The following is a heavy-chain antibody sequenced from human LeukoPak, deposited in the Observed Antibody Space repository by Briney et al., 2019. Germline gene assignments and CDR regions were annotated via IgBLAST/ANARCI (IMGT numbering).Heavy chain of an antibody. V-gene: IGHV1-46*01. J-gene: IGHJ4*02. Sequence: XVSXXXXXYTXXXYXMHXVRQAPGQGLEWMGIINPSGGSTSYAQKFQGRVTMTRDTSTSTVYMELSSLRSEDTAVYYCASTPARVLDDYFDYWGQGTLVTVSS. D-gene: IGHD2-8*01. CDR3: ASTPARVLDDYFDY. CDR2: INPSGGST. CDR1: XYTXXXYX.